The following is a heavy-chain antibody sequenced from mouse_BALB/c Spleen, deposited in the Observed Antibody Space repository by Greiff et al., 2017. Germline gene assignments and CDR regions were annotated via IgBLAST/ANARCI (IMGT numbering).Heavy chain of an antibody. Sequence: EVQVVESGGGLVKPGGSLKLSCAASGFTFSSYTMSWVRQTPERRLEWVATISSGGSYTYYPDSVKGRFTISRDNAKNTLYLQMSSLKSEDTAIYFCTRENDGYYPLYAMDYWGQGTSVTVSS. CDR2: ISSGGSYT. D-gene: IGHD2-3*01. CDR1: GFTFSSYT. V-gene: IGHV5-6-4*01. J-gene: IGHJ4*01. CDR3: TRENDGYYPLYAMDY.